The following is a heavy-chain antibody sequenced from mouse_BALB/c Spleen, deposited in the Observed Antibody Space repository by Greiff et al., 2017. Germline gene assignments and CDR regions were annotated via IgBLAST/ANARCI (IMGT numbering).Heavy chain of an antibody. Sequence: EVNVVESGGGLVKPGGSLKLSCAASGFTFSDYYMYWVRQTPEKRLEWVATISDGGSYTYYPDSVKGRFTISRDNAKNNLYLQMSSLKSEDTAMYYCARDDGNSSWFAYWGQGTLVTVSA. D-gene: IGHD2-1*01. CDR2: ISDGGSYT. CDR1: GFTFSDYY. J-gene: IGHJ3*01. CDR3: ARDDGNSSWFAY. V-gene: IGHV5-4*02.